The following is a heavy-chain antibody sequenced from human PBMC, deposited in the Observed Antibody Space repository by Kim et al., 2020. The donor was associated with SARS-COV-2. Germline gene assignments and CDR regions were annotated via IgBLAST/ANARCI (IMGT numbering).Heavy chain of an antibody. D-gene: IGHD3-9*01. CDR3: TTVLRYFDWTIIGDYYYYYGMDV. Sequence: GGSLRLSCAASGFTFSNAWMSWVRQAPGKGLEWVGRIKSKTDGGTTDYAAPVKGRFTISRDDSKNTLYLQMNSLKTEDTAVYYCTTVLRYFDWTIIGDYYYYYGMDVWGQGTTLTVSS. V-gene: IGHV3-15*01. CDR2: IKSKTDGGTT. CDR1: GFTFSNAW. J-gene: IGHJ6*02.